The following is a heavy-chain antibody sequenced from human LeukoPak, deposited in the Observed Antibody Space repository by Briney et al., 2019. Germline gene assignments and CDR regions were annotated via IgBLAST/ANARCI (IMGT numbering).Heavy chain of an antibody. CDR2: INPSGGST. CDR1: GYTFTSYY. Sequence: ASVKVSCKASGYTFTSYYMYWVRQAPGQGLEWMGIINPSGGSTSYAQKFQGRVTMTRDTSTSTDYMELSSLRPEDTAVYYCARGIAAAHLGPHYYYYGMDVWGQGTTVTVSS. V-gene: IGHV1-46*01. J-gene: IGHJ6*02. CDR3: ARGIAAAHLGPHYYYYGMDV. D-gene: IGHD6-13*01.